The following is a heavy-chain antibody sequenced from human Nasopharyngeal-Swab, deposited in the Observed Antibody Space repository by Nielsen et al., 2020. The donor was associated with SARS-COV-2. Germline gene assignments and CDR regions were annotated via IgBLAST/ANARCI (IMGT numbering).Heavy chain of an antibody. Sequence: WIRQPPGKGLEWIGYIYQSGSTDYNPSLKSRVTISIDRSKNQFSLKLISVTAADTAVYYCAREGYCSGGSCYSGRPYYYYMDVWGKGTTVTVSS. CDR2: IYQSGST. V-gene: IGHV4-30-2*01. J-gene: IGHJ6*03. CDR3: AREGYCSGGSCYSGRPYYYYMDV. D-gene: IGHD2-15*01.